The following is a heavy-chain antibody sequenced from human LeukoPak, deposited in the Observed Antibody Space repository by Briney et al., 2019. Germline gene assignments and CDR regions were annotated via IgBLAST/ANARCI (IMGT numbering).Heavy chain of an antibody. D-gene: IGHD1-1*01. CDR1: GFTVSSNY. CDR2: IYSGGST. V-gene: IGHV3-66*01. CDR3: AREASPSKLETEYFQH. J-gene: IGHJ1*01. Sequence: GGSLRLSCAASGFTVSSNYMSWVRQAPGKGLEWVSVIYSGGSTYYADSVKGRFTISRDNSKNTLYLQMNSLRAEDTAVYYCAREASPSKLETEYFQHWGQGTLVTVSS.